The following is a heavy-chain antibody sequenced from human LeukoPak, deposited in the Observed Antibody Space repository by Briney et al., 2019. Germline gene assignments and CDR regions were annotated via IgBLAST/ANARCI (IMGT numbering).Heavy chain of an antibody. D-gene: IGHD3-22*01. CDR3: ARVHDYYYDSGGFYDSGGFYYLGYFDY. V-gene: IGHV4-4*01. CDR2: IHHSGST. J-gene: IGHJ4*02. CDR1: GFTFSRDSM. Sequence: GSLGLSCAASGFTFSRDSMNWVRQPPGKGLEWIGEIHHSGSTNYNPSLKSRVTISVDKSKNQFSLKLSSVTAADTAVYSCARVHDYYYDSGGFYDSGGFYYLGYFDYWGQGTRVTVSS.